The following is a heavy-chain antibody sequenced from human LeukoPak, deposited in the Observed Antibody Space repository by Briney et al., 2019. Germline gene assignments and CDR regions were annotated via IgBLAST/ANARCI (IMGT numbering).Heavy chain of an antibody. J-gene: IGHJ1*01. CDR3: ATSSGYYVGYIRH. CDR1: GYTFTGYY. CDR2: INPNSGGT. V-gene: IGHV1-2*02. Sequence: ASVKVSCKASGYTFTGYYMHWVRQAPGQGLEWMGWINPNSGGTNYAQKFQGGVTMSRDTSISTAYMELSSLRSDDTAVYYCATSSGYYVGYIRHWGQGTLVTVSS. D-gene: IGHD3-22*01.